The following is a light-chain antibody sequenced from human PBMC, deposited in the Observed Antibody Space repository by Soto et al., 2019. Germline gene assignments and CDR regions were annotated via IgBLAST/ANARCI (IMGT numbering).Light chain of an antibody. J-gene: IGLJ2*01. Sequence: QSALTQPASASGSPGQSITISCTGTSSDVGGYNFVSWYQQHPGKAPKLIIYEVTDRPSGVSNRFSGSKSGSTASLTISGLQAEDEADYYCSSYTRRNTLAFGGGPKLTVL. CDR2: EVT. CDR1: SSDVGGYNF. CDR3: SSYTRRNTLA. V-gene: IGLV2-14*01.